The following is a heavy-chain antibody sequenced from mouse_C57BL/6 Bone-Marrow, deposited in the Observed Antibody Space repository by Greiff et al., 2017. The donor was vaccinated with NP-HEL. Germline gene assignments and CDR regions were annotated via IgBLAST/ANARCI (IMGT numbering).Heavy chain of an antibody. J-gene: IGHJ1*03. D-gene: IGHD1-1*01. CDR1: GYTFTDYY. Sequence: EVQLQQSGPVLVKPGASVKMSCKASGYTFTDYYMNWVKQSHGKSLEWIGVINPYNGGTSYNQKFKGKATLTVDKSSSTAYMELNSLTSEDSAVYYCLYYYGSSYLYFDVWGTGTTVTVSS. CDR3: LYYYGSSYLYFDV. V-gene: IGHV1-19*01. CDR2: INPYNGGT.